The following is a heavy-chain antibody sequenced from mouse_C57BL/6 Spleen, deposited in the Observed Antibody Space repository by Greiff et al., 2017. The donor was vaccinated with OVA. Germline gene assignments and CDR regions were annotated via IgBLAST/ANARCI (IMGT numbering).Heavy chain of an antibody. CDR3: TRGELSRFDY. CDR2: IDPETGGT. J-gene: IGHJ2*01. Sequence: VQLQQSGAELVRPGASVTLSCKASGYTFTDYEMHWVKQTPVHGLEWIGAIDPETGGTAYNQKFKGKAILTADKSSSTAYMELRSLTSEDSAVDDCTRGELSRFDYWGQGTTLTVSS. CDR1: GYTFTDYE. V-gene: IGHV1-15*01. D-gene: IGHD1-1*02.